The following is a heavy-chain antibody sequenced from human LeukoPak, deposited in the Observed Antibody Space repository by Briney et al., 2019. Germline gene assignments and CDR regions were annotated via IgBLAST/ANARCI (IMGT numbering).Heavy chain of an antibody. J-gene: IGHJ5*02. V-gene: IGHV3-9*01. CDR2: ISWNSGSI. CDR1: GFTFDDYA. CDR3: AKDADYYGSGSYWENWFDP. Sequence: TGGSLRLSCAASGFTFDDYAMHWVRQAPGKGLEWASGISWNSGSIGYADSVKGRFTISRDNAKNSLYLQMNSLRAEDTALYYCAKDADYYGSGSYWENWFDPWGQGTLVTVSS. D-gene: IGHD3-10*01.